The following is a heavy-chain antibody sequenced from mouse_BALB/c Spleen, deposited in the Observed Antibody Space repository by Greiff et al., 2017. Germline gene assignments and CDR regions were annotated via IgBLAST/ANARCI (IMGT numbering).Heavy chain of an antibody. CDR2: ISYSGST. Sequence: EVQLQQSGPGLVKPSQSLSLTCTVTGYSITSDYAWNWIRQFPGNQLEWMGYISYSGSTSYNPSLKSRISITRDTSKNQFFLQLNSVTTEDTATYYCARGDDGDYAWFAYWGQGTLVTVAA. CDR3: ARGDDGDYAWFAY. D-gene: IGHD2-3*01. CDR1: GYSITSDYA. J-gene: IGHJ3*01. V-gene: IGHV3-2*02.